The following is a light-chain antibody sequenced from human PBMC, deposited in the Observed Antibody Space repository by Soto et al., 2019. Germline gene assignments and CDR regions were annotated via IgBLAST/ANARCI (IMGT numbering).Light chain of an antibody. J-gene: IGKJ1*01. Sequence: DIQMTQAPSSLSASLGDRVTSTCRASQTISSWLAWYQQKPGKAPKLLIYKASTLKSGVPSRFSGSGSGTEFTLTISSLQPDDFATYYCQHYNSYSEGFGEGTKVDI. CDR2: KAS. CDR1: QTISSW. V-gene: IGKV1-5*03. CDR3: QHYNSYSEG.